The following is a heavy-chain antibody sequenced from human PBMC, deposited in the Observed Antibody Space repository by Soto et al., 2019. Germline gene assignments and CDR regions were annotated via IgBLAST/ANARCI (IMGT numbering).Heavy chain of an antibody. D-gene: IGHD3-16*01. V-gene: IGHV3-23*01. CDR3: AKDRRAGGNSAFYFDF. J-gene: IGHJ4*02. CDR2: ISATGGGT. Sequence: VSLRLSCAASGFKFSNYAMSWVRQAPGRGLEWVSLISATGGGTYYADSVKGRFTISRDNSHNTLYLQAHSLTAEDTAVYYCAKDRRAGGNSAFYFDFWGQGAQVTVSS. CDR1: GFKFSNYA.